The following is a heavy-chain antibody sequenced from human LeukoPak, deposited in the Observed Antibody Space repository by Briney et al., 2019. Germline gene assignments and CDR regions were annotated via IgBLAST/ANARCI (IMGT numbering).Heavy chain of an antibody. J-gene: IGHJ4*02. D-gene: IGHD3-22*01. Sequence: GGPLRLSCAASGFTFSSYAMSWVRQAPGKGLEWVSAISGSGGSTYYADSVKGRFTISRDNAKNSLYLQMNSLRAEDTAVYYCARKYSSGYNAHFDYWGQGTLVTVSS. V-gene: IGHV3-23*01. CDR1: GFTFSSYA. CDR2: ISGSGGST. CDR3: ARKYSSGYNAHFDY.